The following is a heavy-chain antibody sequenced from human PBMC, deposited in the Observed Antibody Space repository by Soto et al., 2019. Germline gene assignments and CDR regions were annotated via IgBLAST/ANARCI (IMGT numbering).Heavy chain of an antibody. CDR1: RFTFSSYA. V-gene: IGHV3-30-3*01. D-gene: IGHD1-7*01. Sequence: QVQLVESGGSVVQPGRSLRLSCAVSRFTFSSYAMNWVRQAPGQGLEWVALISYDGSNKYYADSVKGRFTISRDNSKNTLYLQMNSLRPEDTAVYHCARDQGGTTLYYHGMDVWGQGTTVTVSS. CDR3: ARDQGGTTLYYHGMDV. CDR2: ISYDGSNK. J-gene: IGHJ6*02.